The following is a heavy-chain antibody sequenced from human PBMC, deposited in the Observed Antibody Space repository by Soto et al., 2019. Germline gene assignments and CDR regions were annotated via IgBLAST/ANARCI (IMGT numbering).Heavy chain of an antibody. V-gene: IGHV4-59*01. Sequence: PSETLSLTCTVSGDSISNYYWNWIRQPPGKGLEWIGYNYYSDTTNYSPSLKSRVTISVDTYKNQFSVKLTSVTVEDTADYYCARAFKTRDFWSGYSAPFDSWGPGTLVT. CDR1: GDSISNYY. CDR3: ARAFKTRDFWSGYSAPFDS. J-gene: IGHJ4*02. CDR2: NYYSDTT. D-gene: IGHD3-3*01.